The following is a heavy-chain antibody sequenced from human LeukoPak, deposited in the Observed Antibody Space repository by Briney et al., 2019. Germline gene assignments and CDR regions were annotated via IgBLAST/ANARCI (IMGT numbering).Heavy chain of an antibody. CDR2: IYPGDSDT. J-gene: IGHJ6*03. V-gene: IGHV5-51*01. Sequence: GESLKISCKGSGYSFTSYWIGWVRQMPGKGLEWMGIIYPGDSDTRYSPSFQGQVTISADKSISTAYLQWGSLKASDTAMYYCARHRRTVTTFDYYYYMDVWGKGTTVTVSS. CDR1: GYSFTSYW. CDR3: ARHRRTVTTFDYYYYMDV. D-gene: IGHD4-11*01.